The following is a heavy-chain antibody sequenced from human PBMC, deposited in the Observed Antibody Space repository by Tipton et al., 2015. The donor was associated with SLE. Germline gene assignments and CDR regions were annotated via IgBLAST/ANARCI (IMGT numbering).Heavy chain of an antibody. CDR3: ARARIGSYDWDFDY. CDR2: ISYNGNNK. Sequence: QLVQSGGGLVKPGGSLRLSCAASGFTFSTYAMHWVRQVPGKGLEWVGIISYNGNNKYYAASVKGRFTISRDDSKNMVYLQMSSLRIEDTALYYCARARIGSYDWDFDYWGQGTLVAASS. D-gene: IGHD3-10*01. V-gene: IGHV3-30*04. CDR1: GFTFSTYA. J-gene: IGHJ4*02.